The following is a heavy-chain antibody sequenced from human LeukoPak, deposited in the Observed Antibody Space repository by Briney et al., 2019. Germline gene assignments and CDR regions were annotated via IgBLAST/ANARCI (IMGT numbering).Heavy chain of an antibody. V-gene: IGHV4-4*07. CDR2: IYTSGST. Sequence: SETLSLTCTVSGGSISSYYWSWLRQPAGEGLEWIGRIYTSGSTNYNPSLKSRVTISVDTSKNQFSLKLSSVTAADTAVYYCARISIGRSDGTTSVFDYWGQGTLVTVSS. CDR1: GGSISSYY. CDR3: ARISIGRSDGTTSVFDY. J-gene: IGHJ4*02. D-gene: IGHD1-7*01.